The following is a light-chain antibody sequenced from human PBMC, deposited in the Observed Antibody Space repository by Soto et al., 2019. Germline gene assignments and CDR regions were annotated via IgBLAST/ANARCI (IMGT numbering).Light chain of an antibody. J-gene: IGLJ1*01. CDR1: RSDVGGYNY. CDR2: EVS. Sequence: CVLTQPHSPSGSPWRSVTLSCPGTRSDVGGYNYVSWYQQHPGKAPKLMIYEVSKRPSGVPDRFSGSKSGNTASLTVSGLQAEDEADYYCSSYAGSNNLGVFGTGTKVTVL. V-gene: IGLV2-8*01. CDR3: SSYAGSNNLGV.